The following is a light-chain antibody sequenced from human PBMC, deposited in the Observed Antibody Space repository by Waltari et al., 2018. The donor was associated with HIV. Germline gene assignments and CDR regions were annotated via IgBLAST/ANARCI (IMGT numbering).Light chain of an antibody. V-gene: IGLV2-14*01. Sequence: QSALTQPASVSGSPGQSITISCTGSSSDVGSYSYVSWYQQHPGKAPKLMIYEVSNRPAGVSPRFSGSKSGNTASLTISGLQPEDEADYYCNSYTSISTWVFGGGTKLTVL. CDR2: EVS. CDR1: SSDVGSYSY. CDR3: NSYTSISTWV. J-gene: IGLJ3*02.